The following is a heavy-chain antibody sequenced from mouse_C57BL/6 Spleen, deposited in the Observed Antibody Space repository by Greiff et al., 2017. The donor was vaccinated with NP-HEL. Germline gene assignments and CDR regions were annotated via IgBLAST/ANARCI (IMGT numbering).Heavy chain of an antibody. Sequence: QVQLQQSGAELARPGASVKLSCKASGYTFTSYGISWVKQRTGQGLEWIGEIYPRSGNTYYNEKFKGKATLTADKSSSTAYMELRSLTSEDSAVYFCARSGGYGSSWDWYFDVWGTGTTVTVSS. V-gene: IGHV1-81*01. J-gene: IGHJ1*03. CDR2: IYPRSGNT. D-gene: IGHD1-1*01. CDR3: ARSGGYGSSWDWYFDV. CDR1: GYTFTSYG.